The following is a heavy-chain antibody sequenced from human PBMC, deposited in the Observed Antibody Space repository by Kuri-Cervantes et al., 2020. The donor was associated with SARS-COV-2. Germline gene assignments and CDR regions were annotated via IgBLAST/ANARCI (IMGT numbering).Heavy chain of an antibody. J-gene: IGHJ4*02. CDR2: ISYDGSNK. D-gene: IGHD2-8*01. Sequence: GGSLRLSCAVSGFTFTSHAMHWVRQAPGKGLEWVAVISYDGSNKYYADSVKGRFTISRDNSKNTLYLQMNSLRAEDTAVYYCARLGYCTNGVCYTQENGDYWGQGTLVTVSS. CDR3: ARLGYCTNGVCYTQENGDY. V-gene: IGHV3-30-3*01. CDR1: GFTFTSHA.